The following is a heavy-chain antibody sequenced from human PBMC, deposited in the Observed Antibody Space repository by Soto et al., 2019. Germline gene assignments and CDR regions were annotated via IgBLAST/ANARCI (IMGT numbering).Heavy chain of an antibody. Sequence: WTWIRQPPGKGLEWIGYIHVSGSTNDNPSLKGRVTMSIDMSKNQFSLKLSSVTAADTAVYYCARDGHGMDVWGQGTKVTVSS. J-gene: IGHJ6*02. V-gene: IGHV4-59*01. CDR3: ARDGHGMDV. CDR2: IHVSGST.